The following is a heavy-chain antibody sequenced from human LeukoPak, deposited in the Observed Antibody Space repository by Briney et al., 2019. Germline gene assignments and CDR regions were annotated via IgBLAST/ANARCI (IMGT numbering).Heavy chain of an antibody. J-gene: IGHJ4*02. D-gene: IGHD5-18*01. Sequence: SETLSLTCTVSGGSISSYYWSWIRQPPGKGLEWIGYIYYSGSTKYNPSLKSRVTISVDTSKNQFSLKLSSVTAADTAVYYCARSAGYGYGGGEIDYWGQGTLVTVSS. CDR1: GGSISSYY. CDR2: IYYSGST. V-gene: IGHV4-59*01. CDR3: ARSAGYGYGGGEIDY.